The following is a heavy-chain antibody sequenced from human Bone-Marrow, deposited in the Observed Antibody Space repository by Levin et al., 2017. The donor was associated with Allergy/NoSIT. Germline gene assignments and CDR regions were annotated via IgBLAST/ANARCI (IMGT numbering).Heavy chain of an antibody. J-gene: IGHJ6*02. CDR1: GYTFSNYG. Sequence: GESLKISCKASGYTFSNYGISWVRQAPGHGPEWMGWISVNSGNTNYAQNFQGRVTLTTDTTTSTAYMELRSLRSDDTAVYYCAKDSVLFWFGLEGDDYAMDVWGQGTTVTVSS. V-gene: IGHV1-18*01. CDR2: ISVNSGNT. CDR3: AKDSVLFWFGLEGDDYAMDV. D-gene: IGHD3-10*01.